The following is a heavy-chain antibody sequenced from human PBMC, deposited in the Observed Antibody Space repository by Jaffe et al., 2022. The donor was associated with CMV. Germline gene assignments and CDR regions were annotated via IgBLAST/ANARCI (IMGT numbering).Heavy chain of an antibody. CDR1: GGTFSSYA. V-gene: IGHV1-69*09. CDR3: ARRQWPREDFDY. J-gene: IGHJ4*02. D-gene: IGHD6-19*01. Sequence: QVQLVQSGAEVKKPGSSVKVSCKASGGTFSSYAISWVRQAPGQGLEWMGRIIPILGIANYAQKFQGRVTITADKSTSTAYMELSSLRSEDTAVYYCARRQWPREDFDYWGQGTLVTVSS. CDR2: IIPILGIA.